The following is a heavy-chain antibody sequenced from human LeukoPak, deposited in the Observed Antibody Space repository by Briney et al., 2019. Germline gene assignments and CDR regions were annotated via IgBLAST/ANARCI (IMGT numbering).Heavy chain of an antibody. J-gene: IGHJ4*02. CDR2: IQYDAKNE. D-gene: IGHD2-8*01. CDR3: AKKKSRNGDRFDY. V-gene: IGHV3-30*02. CDR1: GFPFSKYG. Sequence: PGGSLRLSCAASGFPFSKYGMHWVRQAPGKGLEWVAYIQYDAKNEKYADSVKGRFTISRDNSRNTLYLQMSKMTVEDTAVYYCAKKKSRNGDRFDYWGQGTLVIVSS.